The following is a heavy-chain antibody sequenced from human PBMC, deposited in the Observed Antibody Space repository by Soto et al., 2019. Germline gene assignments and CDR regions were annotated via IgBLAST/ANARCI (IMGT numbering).Heavy chain of an antibody. J-gene: IGHJ4*02. Sequence: SETLSLTCTVSGGSISSGGYYWSWIRQHPGKGLEWIRYIYYSGSTYYNPSLKSRVTISVDTSKNQFSLKLSSVTAADTAVYYCARVDYYDSSGYQVWGQGTLVTVSS. D-gene: IGHD3-22*01. CDR1: GGSISSGGYY. V-gene: IGHV4-31*03. CDR2: IYYSGST. CDR3: ARVDYYDSSGYQV.